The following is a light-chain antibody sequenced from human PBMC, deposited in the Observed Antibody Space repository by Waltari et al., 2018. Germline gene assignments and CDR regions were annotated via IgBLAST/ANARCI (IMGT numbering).Light chain of an antibody. J-gene: IGKJ5*01. Sequence: DIQMTQSPSSLSASAGDRVTITCRASQGISNSLAWYQQKPGKAPKLLLYAASRLESGVPSRFSGSGSGTDYTLTISSLQPEDFATYYCQQYYSTLITFGQGTRLEIK. CDR2: AAS. CDR3: QQYYSTLIT. V-gene: IGKV1-NL1*01. CDR1: QGISNS.